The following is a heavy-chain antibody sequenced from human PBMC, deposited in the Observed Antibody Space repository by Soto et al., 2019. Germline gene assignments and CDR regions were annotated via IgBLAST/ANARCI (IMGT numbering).Heavy chain of an antibody. Sequence: SGPTLVNPTQTLTLTCTFSGFSLSSSGVGVGWFRQPPGKALEWLALIYWDEDKSYSPLVKTRLTITKDTSKNQVALTMANMDPVDTATYYCVPRHQNSYRLWGDYLDFWGPGILVTVSS. CDR1: GFSLSSSGVG. V-gene: IGHV2-5*02. CDR2: IYWDEDK. CDR3: VPRHQNSYRLWGDYLDF. D-gene: IGHD3-10*01. J-gene: IGHJ4*02.